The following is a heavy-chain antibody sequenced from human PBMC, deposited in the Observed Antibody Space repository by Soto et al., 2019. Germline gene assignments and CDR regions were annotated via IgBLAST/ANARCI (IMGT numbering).Heavy chain of an antibody. D-gene: IGHD2-15*01. V-gene: IGHV1-8*01. CDR2: MNPNSGNT. CDR1: GYTFTSYD. CDR3: AREDGYCSGGSCHSGGWLEP. J-gene: IGHJ5*02. Sequence: ASVKVSCKASGYTFTSYDINWVRQATGQGLEWMGWMNPNSGNTGYAQKFQGRVTMTTDTSTKTAYMELMSLRSDDTALYYCAREDGYCSGGSCHSGGWLEPWGQGTLVTVSS.